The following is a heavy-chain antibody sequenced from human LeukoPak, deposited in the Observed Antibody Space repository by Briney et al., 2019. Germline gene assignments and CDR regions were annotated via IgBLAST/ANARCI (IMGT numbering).Heavy chain of an antibody. V-gene: IGHV1-69*06. CDR1: VGTFSSYA. Sequence: APVKVSCKASVGTFSSYAISWVRHAPGQGLDWMGGIIPIFGTANYAQKFQGRVTITADKSTSTAYMELSSLRSEDTAVYYCAIAERGYSYGTGFDYWGQGTLVTVSS. CDR2: IIPIFGTA. CDR3: AIAERGYSYGTGFDY. D-gene: IGHD5-18*01. J-gene: IGHJ4*02.